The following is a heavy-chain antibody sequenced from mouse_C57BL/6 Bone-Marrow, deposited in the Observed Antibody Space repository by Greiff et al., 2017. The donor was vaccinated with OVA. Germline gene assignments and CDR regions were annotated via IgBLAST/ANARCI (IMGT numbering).Heavy chain of an antibody. D-gene: IGHD2-14*01. V-gene: IGHV1-18*01. Sequence: EVQLQQSGPELVKPGASVKIPCKASGYTFTDYNMDWVKQSHGKSLEWIGDINPNNGGTIYNQKFKGKATLTVDKSSSTAYMELRSLTSEDTAVYYCAREGEVRRGYYFDYWGQGTTLTVSS. CDR2: INPNNGGT. CDR1: GYTFTDYN. CDR3: AREGEVRRGYYFDY. J-gene: IGHJ2*01.